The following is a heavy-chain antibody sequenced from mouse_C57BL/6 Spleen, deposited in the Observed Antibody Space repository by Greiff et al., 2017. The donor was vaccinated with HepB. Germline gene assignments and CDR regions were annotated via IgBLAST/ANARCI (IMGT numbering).Heavy chain of an antibody. V-gene: IGHV5-17*01. CDR3: ARAFITTVPDY. CDR1: GFTFSDYG. Sequence: EVQLVESGGGLVKPGGSLKLSCAASGFTFSDYGMHWVRQAPEKGLEWVAYISSGSSTIYYADTVKGRFTISRDNAKNTLFLQMTSLRSEDTAMYYCARAFITTVPDYWGQGTTLTVSS. CDR2: ISSGSSTI. J-gene: IGHJ2*01. D-gene: IGHD1-1*01.